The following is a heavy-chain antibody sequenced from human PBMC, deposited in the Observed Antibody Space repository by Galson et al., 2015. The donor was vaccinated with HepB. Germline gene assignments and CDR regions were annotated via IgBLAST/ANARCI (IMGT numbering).Heavy chain of an antibody. Sequence: SLRLSCAASGFTFSSYGMHWVRQAPGKGLEWVAVISYDGSNKYYADSVKGRFTISRDNSKNTLYLQMNNLRAEDTAVYYCAEDKQWLSYCYYGIDVWGQGTTVTVSS. D-gene: IGHD6-19*01. V-gene: IGHV3-30*18. CDR3: AEDKQWLSYCYYGIDV. CDR1: GFTFSSYG. CDR2: ISYDGSNK. J-gene: IGHJ6*02.